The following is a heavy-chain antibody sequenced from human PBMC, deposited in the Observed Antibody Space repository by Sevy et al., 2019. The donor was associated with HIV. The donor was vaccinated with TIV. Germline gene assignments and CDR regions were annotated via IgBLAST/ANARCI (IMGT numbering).Heavy chain of an antibody. CDR1: GFTFSSYS. CDR2: ISSSSSYI. J-gene: IGHJ3*02. V-gene: IGHV3-21*01. CDR3: ARGQGKELWFGVNAFDI. D-gene: IGHD3-10*01. Sequence: GGSLRLSCAASGFTFSSYSMNWVRQAPGKGLEWVSSISSSSSYIYYADSVKGRFTISRDNAKNSLYLQMNSLRAEDTGVYYCARGQGKELWFGVNAFDIWGQGTMVTVSS.